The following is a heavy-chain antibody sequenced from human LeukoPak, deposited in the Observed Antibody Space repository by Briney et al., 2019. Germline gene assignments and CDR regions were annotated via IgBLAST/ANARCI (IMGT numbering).Heavy chain of an antibody. Sequence: GGSLRLSCAASGFTFSDYAMKWVRQAPGKGLEWVSALSGSGDSTYYADSVQGRFTISRNNYENTLYLQMSRLRAEDTAVYYCAKGDMPIVARALDYWGQGTLVTVSS. CDR1: GFTFSDYA. D-gene: IGHD5-12*01. CDR3: AKGDMPIVARALDY. CDR2: LSGSGDST. J-gene: IGHJ4*02. V-gene: IGHV3-23*01.